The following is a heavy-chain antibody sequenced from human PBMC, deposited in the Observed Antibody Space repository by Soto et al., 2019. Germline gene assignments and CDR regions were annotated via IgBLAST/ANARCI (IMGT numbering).Heavy chain of an antibody. CDR1: GFTFSSYA. V-gene: IGHV3-23*01. CDR2: ISGSGGST. D-gene: IGHD4-17*01. CDR3: AKPDSTTVVNYYFDY. J-gene: IGHJ4*02. Sequence: GGSLRLSCAASGFTFSSYAMSWVRQAPGKGLEWVSAISGSGGSTYYADSVKGRFTISRDNSKNTLYLQMNSLRAEDTAVYYGAKPDSTTVVNYYFDYWGQGTLVTVSS.